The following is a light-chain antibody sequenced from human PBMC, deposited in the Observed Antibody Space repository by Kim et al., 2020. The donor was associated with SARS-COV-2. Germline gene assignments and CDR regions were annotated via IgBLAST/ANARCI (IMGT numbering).Light chain of an antibody. Sequence: QSALTQPASVSGSPGQSITISCTGTSSDIDCYKYVSWYQQHPGKAPNLVIYEVDNRPSGVSIRFSGSKSGNTASLTISGLQAEDEADYYCSSYIRGSTNYVFGTGTKVTVL. CDR2: EVD. J-gene: IGLJ1*01. CDR3: SSYIRGSTNYV. V-gene: IGLV2-14*01. CDR1: SSDIDCYKY.